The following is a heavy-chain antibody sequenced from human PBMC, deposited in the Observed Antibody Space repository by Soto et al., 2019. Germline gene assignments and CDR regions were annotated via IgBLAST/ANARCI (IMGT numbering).Heavy chain of an antibody. CDR2: INHSGST. V-gene: IGHV4-34*01. CDR1: GGSFSGYY. Sequence: PSETLSLTCAVYGGSFSGYYWRWIRQPPGKGLEWIGEINHSGSTNYNPSLKSRVTISVDTSKNQFSLKLSSVTAADTAVYYCARVGGQDYYDSSGYYDNWFDPWGQGTLVTVSS. J-gene: IGHJ5*02. D-gene: IGHD3-22*01. CDR3: ARVGGQDYYDSSGYYDNWFDP.